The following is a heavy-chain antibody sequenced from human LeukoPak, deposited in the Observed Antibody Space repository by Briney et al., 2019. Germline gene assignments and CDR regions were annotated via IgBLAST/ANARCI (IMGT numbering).Heavy chain of an antibody. CDR2: IYYSGST. Sequence: PSETLSLTCAVSGGSISSYYCSWIRQPPGKGLEWIGYIYYSGSTNYNPSLKSRVTISVDTSKNQFSLKLSSVTAADTAVYYCARHYQEYYYDSSGPNWFDPWGQGTLVTVSS. V-gene: IGHV4-59*08. CDR3: ARHYQEYYYDSSGPNWFDP. J-gene: IGHJ5*02. CDR1: GGSISSYY. D-gene: IGHD3-22*01.